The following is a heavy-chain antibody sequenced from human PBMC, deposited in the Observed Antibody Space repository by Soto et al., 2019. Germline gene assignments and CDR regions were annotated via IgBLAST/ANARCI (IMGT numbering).Heavy chain of an antibody. J-gene: IGHJ5*02. V-gene: IGHV1-69*13. CDR2: IIPIFGTA. CDR1: GGTFSSYA. Sequence: ASVKVSCKASGGTFSSYAISWVRQAPGQGLEWMGGIIPIFGTANYAQKFQGRVTITADESTSTAYMELSSLRSEDTTVYYCAPLGSGSYRNWFDPWGQGTLVTVSS. D-gene: IGHD3-10*01. CDR3: APLGSGSYRNWFDP.